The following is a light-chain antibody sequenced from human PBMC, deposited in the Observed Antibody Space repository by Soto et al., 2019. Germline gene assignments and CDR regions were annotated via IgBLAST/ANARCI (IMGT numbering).Light chain of an antibody. J-gene: IGKJ1*01. Sequence: EIVMTQSPATVSVSPGERVTVSFRASQSVTSNLAWYQQKPGQAPRLIVYGATTRATGIPARFSGSGSGTEFTLTISSLQSEDFAVYYCQQYNDWAPETFGQGTKVDIK. CDR1: QSVTSN. CDR3: QQYNDWAPET. CDR2: GAT. V-gene: IGKV3-15*01.